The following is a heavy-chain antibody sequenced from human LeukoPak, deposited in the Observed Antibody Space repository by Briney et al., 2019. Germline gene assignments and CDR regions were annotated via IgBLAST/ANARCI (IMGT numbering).Heavy chain of an antibody. CDR1: GGTFSSYA. D-gene: IGHD5-12*01. CDR3: ARRNSGYDYGFDY. J-gene: IGHJ4*02. Sequence: SVTVSCTASGGTFSSYAISWVRQAPGQGLEWMGGIIPIFGTANYAQKFQGRVTITADESTSTAYMELSSLRSEDTAVYYCARRNSGYDYGFDYWGQGTLVTVSS. V-gene: IGHV1-69*13. CDR2: IIPIFGTA.